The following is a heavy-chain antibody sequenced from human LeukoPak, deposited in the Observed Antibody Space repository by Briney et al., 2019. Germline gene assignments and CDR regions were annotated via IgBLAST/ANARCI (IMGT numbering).Heavy chain of an antibody. CDR2: IRQDGSEK. V-gene: IGHV3-7*01. Sequence: GGSLRLSCAASGFTFSGHWMSWVRQAPGKGLEWVASIRQDGSEKHYVDSVEGRFTISRDNAKNSLHLQMNSLGAEDTAVYYCAKGSSRPPNAFDIWGQGTLVTVSS. D-gene: IGHD6-6*01. CDR3: AKGSSRPPNAFDI. J-gene: IGHJ3*02. CDR1: GFTFSGHW.